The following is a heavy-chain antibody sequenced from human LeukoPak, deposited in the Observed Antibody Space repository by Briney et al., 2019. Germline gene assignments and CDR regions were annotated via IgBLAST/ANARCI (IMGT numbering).Heavy chain of an antibody. V-gene: IGHV4-59*08. J-gene: IGHJ4*02. CDR3: ARHSHYYGSGSLIDY. Sequence: SETLSLTCTVYRGSISGSIRSYYWSWIRQPPGKGLEWIGYIYYSGSTNYNPSLKSRVTTSVDTSKNQFSLKLSSVTAADTAVYYCARHSHYYGSGSLIDYWGQGTLVTVSS. D-gene: IGHD3-10*01. CDR2: IYYSGST. CDR1: RGSISGSIRSYY.